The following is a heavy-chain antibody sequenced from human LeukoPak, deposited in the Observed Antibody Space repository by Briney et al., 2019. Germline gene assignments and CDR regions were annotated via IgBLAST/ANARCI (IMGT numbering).Heavy chain of an antibody. CDR3: ARDLRPYSGYDNLAFDI. D-gene: IGHD5-12*01. Sequence: PGGSLGLSCTASGFTFSTYSMNWVRQAPGKGLEWVSFISSSSLYIYYADSVKGRFTISRDNAKNSLHLQMNSLRPEDTAVYYCARDLRPYSGYDNLAFDIWGQGTMVTVSS. V-gene: IGHV3-21*01. J-gene: IGHJ3*02. CDR2: ISSSSLYI. CDR1: GFTFSTYS.